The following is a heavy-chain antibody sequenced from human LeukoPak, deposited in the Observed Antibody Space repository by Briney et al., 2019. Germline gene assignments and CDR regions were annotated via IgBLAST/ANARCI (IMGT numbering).Heavy chain of an antibody. Sequence: GGSLRLSCAASGFTFSSHAMSWVRQAPGKGLEWVSAISGSGGTTHYADSVKGRFTISRDRSKNTLYLQMHSLRAEDTAVYYCAKDAFCTSTNCYASYFDYWGQGTLVTVSS. CDR2: ISGSGGTT. CDR3: AKDAFCTSTNCYASYFDY. CDR1: GFTFSSHA. V-gene: IGHV3-23*01. J-gene: IGHJ4*02. D-gene: IGHD2-2*01.